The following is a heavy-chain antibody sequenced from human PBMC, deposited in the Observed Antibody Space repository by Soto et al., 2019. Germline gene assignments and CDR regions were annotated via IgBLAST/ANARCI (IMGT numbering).Heavy chain of an antibody. CDR2: IRSKAYGGTT. D-gene: IGHD2-15*01. V-gene: IGHV3-49*03. Sequence: HPGGSLRLSCTASGFTFGDYAMSWFRQAPGKGLGWVGFIRSKAYGGTTEYAASVKGRFTISRDDSKSIAYLQMNSLKTEDTAVYYCTRDIVVVVAATNYYYGMDVWGQGTTVTVSS. CDR3: TRDIVVVVAATNYYYGMDV. J-gene: IGHJ6*02. CDR1: GFTFGDYA.